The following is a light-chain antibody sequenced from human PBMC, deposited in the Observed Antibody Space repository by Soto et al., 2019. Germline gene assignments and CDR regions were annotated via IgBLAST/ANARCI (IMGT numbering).Light chain of an antibody. Sequence: EILMTQSPATLSVSPGERATLSCRASQSLSSNLAWYQQKPGQAPRVLIYGASTRATGIPARFSGSGSGTEFTLTISSLQSEDFAVYYCQQYKSWPGTFGQGTKVDIK. CDR1: QSLSSN. CDR2: GAS. CDR3: QQYKSWPGT. V-gene: IGKV3-15*01. J-gene: IGKJ1*01.